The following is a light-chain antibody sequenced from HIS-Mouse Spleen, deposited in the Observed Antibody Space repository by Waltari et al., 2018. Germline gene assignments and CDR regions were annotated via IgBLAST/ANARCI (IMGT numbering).Light chain of an antibody. CDR2: DVS. CDR3: CSYAGSYTLV. J-gene: IGLJ3*02. Sequence: QSALTQPRSVSGSPGQSVTIPCTGTTGDVGGYNYVSCYQQHQGKAPKLMIYDVSKRPSGVPYRFSGSKSGNTASLTISGLQAEDEADYYCCSYAGSYTLVFGGGTKLTVL. V-gene: IGLV2-11*01. CDR1: TGDVGGYNY.